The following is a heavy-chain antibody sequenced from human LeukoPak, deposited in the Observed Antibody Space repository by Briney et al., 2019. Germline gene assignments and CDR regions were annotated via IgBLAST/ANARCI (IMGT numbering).Heavy chain of an antibody. Sequence: SETLSLTCAVSGGSISSSNWWSWVRQPPGKGLEWIGEIYHSGSTNYNPSLKSRVTISVDKSKNQFSLKLSSVTAADTAVYYCARLEGRLVLRYYYGMDVWGQGTTVTVSS. J-gene: IGHJ6*02. D-gene: IGHD6-19*01. CDR3: ARLEGRLVLRYYYGMDV. CDR2: IYHSGST. CDR1: GGSISSSNW. V-gene: IGHV4-4*02.